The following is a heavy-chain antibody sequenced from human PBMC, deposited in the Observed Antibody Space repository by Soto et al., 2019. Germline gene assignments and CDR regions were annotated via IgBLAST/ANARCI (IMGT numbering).Heavy chain of an antibody. D-gene: IGHD6-19*01. V-gene: IGHV4-39*01. J-gene: IGHJ5*02. CDR2: IYYSGST. Sequence: SETVSLTCSVSGGSINISSYFWGWVGQPPGKGLEWIGSIYYSGSTYYNPSLRSRVTISVDTSKNQFSLKLSSVTAADTAVFYCARHYSSGSCNWFDPWGQGTLITVSS. CDR1: GGSINISSYF. CDR3: ARHYSSGSCNWFDP.